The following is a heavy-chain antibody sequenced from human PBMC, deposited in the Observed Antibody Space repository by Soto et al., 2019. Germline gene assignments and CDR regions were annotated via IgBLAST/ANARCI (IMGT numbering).Heavy chain of an antibody. Sequence: SVKVSCKASGGTLSSYAISWVRQAPGQGLEWMGGIIPIFGTANYAQKFQGRVTITADESTSTAYMELRSLRSEDTAVYYCATSMVVVPAASPFDPWGQGTMVTVSS. D-gene: IGHD2-2*01. V-gene: IGHV1-69*13. CDR1: GGTLSSYA. J-gene: IGHJ5*02. CDR3: ATSMVVVPAASPFDP. CDR2: IIPIFGTA.